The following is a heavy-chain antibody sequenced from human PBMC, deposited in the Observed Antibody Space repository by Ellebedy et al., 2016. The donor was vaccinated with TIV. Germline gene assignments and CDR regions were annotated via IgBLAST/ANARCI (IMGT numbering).Heavy chain of an antibody. Sequence: PGGSLRLSCAASGFTFGSYAMSWVRQAPGKGLEWVSVISGSGASTYYADSVKGRFTISRDNSKNTVYLQMNSLRAEDTAVYYCAKDADTMPVPVVMNWGQGTLVTVSS. J-gene: IGHJ4*02. CDR2: ISGSGAST. CDR1: GFTFGSYA. D-gene: IGHD2-2*01. CDR3: AKDADTMPVPVVMN. V-gene: IGHV3-23*01.